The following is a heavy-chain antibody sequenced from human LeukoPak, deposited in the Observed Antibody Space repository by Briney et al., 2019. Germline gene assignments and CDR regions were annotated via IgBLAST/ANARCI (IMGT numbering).Heavy chain of an antibody. CDR1: GFTFSSYS. J-gene: IGHJ4*02. Sequence: GGSLRLSCAASGFTFSSYSMNWVRQAPGKGLEWVSSISSRSSYIYYADSVKGRFTISRDNAKNSLYLQMNSLRAEDTAVYYCARDRGGSGSYYRGRYFDYWGQGTLVTVSS. V-gene: IGHV3-21*01. CDR2: ISSRSSYI. CDR3: ARDRGGSGSYYRGRYFDY. D-gene: IGHD3-10*01.